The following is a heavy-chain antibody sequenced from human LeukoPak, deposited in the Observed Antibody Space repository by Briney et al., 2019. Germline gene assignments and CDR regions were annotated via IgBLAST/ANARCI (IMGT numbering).Heavy chain of an antibody. CDR1: GFTFSNYG. D-gene: IGHD1-26*01. J-gene: IGHJ4*02. CDR2: ISSSSSNI. V-gene: IGHV3-48*01. Sequence: GGSLRLSCAASGFTFSNYGMNWVRQAPGKGLEWVSHISSSSSNIFYADSVKGRFTISRDNAKNSLQLLMNSLRAEDTAVYYCARDLMGATIDYWGQGTLVTVSS. CDR3: ARDLMGATIDY.